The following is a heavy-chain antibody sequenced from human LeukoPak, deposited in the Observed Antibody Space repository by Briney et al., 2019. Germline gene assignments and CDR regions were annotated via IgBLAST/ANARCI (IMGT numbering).Heavy chain of an antibody. D-gene: IGHD3-10*01. CDR2: ISWNSGSI. CDR3: AKGLYYGSGSYNWFDP. CDR1: GFTFDDYA. Sequence: GGSLRLSCAASGFTFDDYAMHWVRRAPGKGLEWVSGISWNSGSIGYADSVKGRFTISRDNAKNSLYLQMNSLRAEDTALYYCAKGLYYGSGSYNWFDPWGQGTLVTVSS. V-gene: IGHV3-9*01. J-gene: IGHJ5*02.